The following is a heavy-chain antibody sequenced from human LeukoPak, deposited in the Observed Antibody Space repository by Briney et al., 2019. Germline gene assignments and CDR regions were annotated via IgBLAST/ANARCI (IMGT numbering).Heavy chain of an antibody. V-gene: IGHV5-51*01. CDR3: SRQNDFRLDY. CDR1: GSPFSSYW. CDR2: IYPGDSDT. Sequence: GESLKISCKGSGSPFSSYWIGWVRQMPGKGLEWMGTIYPGDSDTRYSPSLQGQVTISVDTSIGTAYLQWSSLKASDTAIYYCSRQNDFRLDYWGQGTLVTVSS. J-gene: IGHJ4*02. D-gene: IGHD3-3*01.